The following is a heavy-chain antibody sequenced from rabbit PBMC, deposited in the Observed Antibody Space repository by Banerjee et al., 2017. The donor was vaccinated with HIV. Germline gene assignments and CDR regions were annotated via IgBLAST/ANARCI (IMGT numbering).Heavy chain of an antibody. D-gene: IGHD4-1*01. Sequence: QEQLEESGGDLVKPEGSLTLTCTASGFSFTNKYVMCWVRQAPGKGLERIGVIVVAKGNTYYASWVNGRFTISSDNAQNTVFLQLHSLTAADTATYFCVRDITWGDWDLWGPGTLVTVS. CDR2: IVVAKGNT. V-gene: IGHV1S45*01. J-gene: IGHJ4*01. CDR1: GFSFTNKYV. CDR3: VRDITWGDWDL.